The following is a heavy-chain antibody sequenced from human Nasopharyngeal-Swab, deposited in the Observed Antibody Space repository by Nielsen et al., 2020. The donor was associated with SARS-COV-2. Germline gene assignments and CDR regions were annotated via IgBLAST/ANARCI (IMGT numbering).Heavy chain of an antibody. CDR3: SRRIRPGPRATRGRYFDY. V-gene: IGHV4-34*01. D-gene: IGHD1-26*01. CDR2: INHSGST. J-gene: IGHJ4*02. Sequence: WIRQPPGKGLEWIGEINHSGSTNYNASLKRRGTISVDTSKNQLPLKLSSVIAADTAVYYCSRRIRPGPRATRGRYFDYWGQGTLVTVSS.